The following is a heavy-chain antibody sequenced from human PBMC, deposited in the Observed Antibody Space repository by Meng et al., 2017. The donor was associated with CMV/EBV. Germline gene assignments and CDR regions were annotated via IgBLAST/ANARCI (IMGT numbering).Heavy chain of an antibody. D-gene: IGHD6-13*01. CDR1: GGSISSYY. V-gene: IGHV4-4*07. CDR2: IYTSGST. Sequence: VARPESGPGPLKPSETLSLTCTVSGGSISSYYWSWIRQPAGKGLEWIGRIYTSGSTNYNSSLKSRVTMSVDTSKNQFSLKLSSVTAADTAVYYCAREMPIAAAGCFDYWGQGTLVTVSS. CDR3: AREMPIAAAGCFDY. J-gene: IGHJ4*02.